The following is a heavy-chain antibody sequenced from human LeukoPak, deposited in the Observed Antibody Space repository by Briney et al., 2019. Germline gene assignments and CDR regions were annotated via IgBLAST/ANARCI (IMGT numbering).Heavy chain of an antibody. Sequence: SVKVSCKVSGYTLTELSMHWVRQAPGQGLEWMGGIIPIFGTANYAQKFQGRVTITTDESTSTAYMELSSLRSEDTAVYYCARVVARSSSTAQDYYYYYMDVWGKGTTVTVSS. J-gene: IGHJ6*03. D-gene: IGHD6-6*01. CDR1: GYTLTELS. V-gene: IGHV1-69*05. CDR2: IIPIFGTA. CDR3: ARVVARSSSTAQDYYYYYMDV.